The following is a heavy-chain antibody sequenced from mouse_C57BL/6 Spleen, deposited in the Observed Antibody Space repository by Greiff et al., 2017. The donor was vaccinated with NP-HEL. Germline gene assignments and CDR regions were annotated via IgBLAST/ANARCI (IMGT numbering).Heavy chain of an antibody. CDR3: ARDYGSSDAMDY. V-gene: IGHV1-81*01. Sequence: VQLQQSGAELARPGASVKLSCKASGYTFTSYGISWVKQRTGQGLEWIGEIYPRSGNTYYNEKFTGKATLTADKSSSTAYMELRSLTSEDSAVYFCARDYGSSDAMDYWGQGTSVTVSS. D-gene: IGHD1-1*01. CDR1: GYTFTSYG. J-gene: IGHJ4*01. CDR2: IYPRSGNT.